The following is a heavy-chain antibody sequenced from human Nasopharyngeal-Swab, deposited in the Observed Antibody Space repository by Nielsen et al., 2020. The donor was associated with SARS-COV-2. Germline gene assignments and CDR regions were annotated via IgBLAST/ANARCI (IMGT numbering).Heavy chain of an antibody. CDR3: ARGAAKYYYYGMDV. V-gene: IGHV1-2*02. CDR1: GYTFTGYY. J-gene: IGHJ6*02. Sequence: ASVKVSCKASGYTFTGYYMHWVRQAPGQRLEWMGWINPNSGGTNYAQKFQGRVTMTRDTSISTAYMELSRLRSDDTAVYYCARGAAKYYYYGMDVWGQGTTVTVSS. D-gene: IGHD5-18*01. CDR2: INPNSGGT.